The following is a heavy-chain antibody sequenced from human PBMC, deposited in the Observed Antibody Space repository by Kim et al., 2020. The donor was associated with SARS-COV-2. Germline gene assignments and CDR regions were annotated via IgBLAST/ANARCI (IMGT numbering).Heavy chain of an antibody. CDR1: GFTFRNYG. CDR2: MNEYGSEN. Sequence: GGSLRLSCAASGFTFRNYGLNWVRQAPGKGLEWVANMNEYGSENNYVDSVKGRVTISRDNARNSLYLHMNSLRAEDTALYYCARDEYSGSWSPSRLAYWGQGTLVTVSS. CDR3: ARDEYSGSWSPSRLAY. J-gene: IGHJ4*02. D-gene: IGHD3-10*01. V-gene: IGHV3-7*03.